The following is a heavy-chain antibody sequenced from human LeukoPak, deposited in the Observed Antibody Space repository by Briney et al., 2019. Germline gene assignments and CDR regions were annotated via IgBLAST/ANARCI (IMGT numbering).Heavy chain of an antibody. CDR2: INPSGGGT. V-gene: IGHV1-46*01. J-gene: IGHJ4*02. CDR1: GYTFTNYH. Sequence: EASVKVSCKASGYTFTNYHMNWVRQAPGQGLEWMGIINPSGGGTTNAQKFQGRVIMTRDMSTSTVYMELSSLRSEDTAVYFCARYGHSPFFDYWGQGTLVIVSS. CDR3: ARYGHSPFFDY. D-gene: IGHD4-17*01.